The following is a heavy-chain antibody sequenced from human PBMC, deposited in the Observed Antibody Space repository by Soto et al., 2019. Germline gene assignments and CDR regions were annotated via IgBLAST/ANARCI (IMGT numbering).Heavy chain of an antibody. Sequence: GSLRLSCAASGFTFSSYSMNWVRQAPGKGLEWVSSISSSSSYIYYADSVKGRFTISRDNAKNSLYLQMNSLRAEDTAVYYCATLGYCSSTSCYGDYYYYGMDVWGQGT. CDR1: GFTFSSYS. D-gene: IGHD2-2*01. V-gene: IGHV3-21*01. CDR3: ATLGYCSSTSCYGDYYYYGMDV. J-gene: IGHJ6*02. CDR2: ISSSSSYI.